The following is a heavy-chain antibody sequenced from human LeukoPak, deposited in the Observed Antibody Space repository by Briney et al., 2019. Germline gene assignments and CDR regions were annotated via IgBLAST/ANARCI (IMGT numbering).Heavy chain of an antibody. V-gene: IGHV4-61*03. CDR1: GDSVSNGNYY. CDR2: IYYTGKT. D-gene: IGHD3-10*01. CDR3: ARSQNYYGSGDY. Sequence: SETLSLTCTVSGDSVSNGNYYWSWLRQPPGRALEWIGYIYYTGKTYYNPSLEGRVTILVDTSRNHFSVKLSSVTAADTAVYYCARSQNYYGSGDYWSQGTLVTVSS. J-gene: IGHJ4*02.